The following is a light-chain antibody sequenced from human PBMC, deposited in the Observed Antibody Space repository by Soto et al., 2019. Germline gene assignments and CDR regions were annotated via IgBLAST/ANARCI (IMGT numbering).Light chain of an antibody. CDR3: AAWDDSLSGPI. Sequence: QPVLTQPPSASGTPGQRVTISCSGSSSNIGSNTVNWYQQLPGTAPKLLIYNNNQWPSGVPDQFSGSKSGTSASLAISGLQSEDEADYYCAAWDDSLSGPIFGGGTQLTVL. CDR2: NNN. CDR1: SSNIGSNT. V-gene: IGLV1-44*01. J-gene: IGLJ2*01.